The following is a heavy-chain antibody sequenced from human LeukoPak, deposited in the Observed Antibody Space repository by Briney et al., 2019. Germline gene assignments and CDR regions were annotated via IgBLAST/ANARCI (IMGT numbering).Heavy chain of an antibody. J-gene: IGHJ4*02. CDR1: GFTFSNAW. CDR3: ARLATLDY. Sequence: GGSLRLSCTASGFTFSNAWMNWVRQVPGKGLEWVGRIKTKADGGTTLYAAPVKDRFTISRDDSQNTLYLQMNSLKTEDTGVYYRARLATLDYWGQGTLVTVSS. CDR2: IKTKADGGTT. D-gene: IGHD3-9*01. V-gene: IGHV3-15*01.